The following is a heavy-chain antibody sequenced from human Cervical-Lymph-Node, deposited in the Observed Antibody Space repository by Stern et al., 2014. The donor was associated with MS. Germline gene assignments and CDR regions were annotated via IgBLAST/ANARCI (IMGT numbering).Heavy chain of an antibody. CDR2: IHDSGST. D-gene: IGHD1-26*01. Sequence: VQLEESGPGLVKPSQTLSLTCTVSGGSISSSGYYWSWIRQPADKGLEWIGRIHDSGSTYYNPSLKSRVTISMDTAKNQFSLKLPSVTAADTAVYYCVTTRWDLFTWNWFDPWGQGTLVTVSS. J-gene: IGHJ5*02. V-gene: IGHV4-61*02. CDR1: GGSISSSGYY. CDR3: VTTRWDLFTWNWFDP.